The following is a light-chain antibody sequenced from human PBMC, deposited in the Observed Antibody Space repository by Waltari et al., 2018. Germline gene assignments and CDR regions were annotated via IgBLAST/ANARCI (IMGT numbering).Light chain of an antibody. CDR3: QQYNIYPLT. J-gene: IGKJ1*01. Sequence: DIQMTQSPSTLSASVGDRVTITCRASQSINSWLAWYQQKPGEAPKLLTYKASSLQSGVPSSFSGSGSGTEFTLTISSLQPDDFATYYCQQYNIYPLTFGQGTKVEIK. CDR2: KAS. V-gene: IGKV1-5*03. CDR1: QSINSW.